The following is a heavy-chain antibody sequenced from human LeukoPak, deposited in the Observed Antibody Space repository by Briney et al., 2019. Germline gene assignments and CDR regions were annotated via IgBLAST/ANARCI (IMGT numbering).Heavy chain of an antibody. D-gene: IGHD3-3*01. CDR1: GYSFTHYW. CDR3: ARRIAIFGGGNWFDF. J-gene: IGHJ5*01. CDR2: IYPGDSDT. Sequence: GESLKISCKGSGYSFTHYWIAWVRQMPGKGLEWMGVIYPGDSDTRYSPSFQGQVTISADESIGTAYLQWSSLKPADTAMYYCARRIAIFGGGNWFDFWGQGTLVTVSS. V-gene: IGHV5-51*01.